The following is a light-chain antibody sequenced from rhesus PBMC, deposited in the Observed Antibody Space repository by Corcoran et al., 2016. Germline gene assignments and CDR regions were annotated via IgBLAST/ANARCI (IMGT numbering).Light chain of an antibody. CDR2: DAS. V-gene: IGKV3-17*01. Sequence: EIVMTQSPATLSLSPGERATLSCRASQSVRSSLAWYQQKHGQAPILINYDASNRTPGIPHRFSGSGSRTDFNLTMRSLEPEDVCVYHCYHYSIGYPTFGQVTKVDIK. CDR1: QSVRSS. CDR3: YHYSIGYPT. J-gene: IGKJ1*01.